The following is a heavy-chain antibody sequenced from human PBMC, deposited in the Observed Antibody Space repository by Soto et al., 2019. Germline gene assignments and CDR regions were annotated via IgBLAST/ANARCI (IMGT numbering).Heavy chain of an antibody. Sequence: ASVKVSCKASGDTFTSYGISWVRQAPGQGLEWMGWISAYNGNTNYAQKLQGRVTMTTDTSTSTAYMELRSLRSDDTAVYYCARGSSSRPINWFDPWGQGTLVTVSS. CDR3: ARGSSSRPINWFDP. CDR2: ISAYNGNT. CDR1: GDTFTSYG. V-gene: IGHV1-18*01. D-gene: IGHD2-2*01. J-gene: IGHJ5*02.